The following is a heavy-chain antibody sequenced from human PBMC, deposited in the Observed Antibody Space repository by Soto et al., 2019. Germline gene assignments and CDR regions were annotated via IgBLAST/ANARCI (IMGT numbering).Heavy chain of an antibody. D-gene: IGHD6-6*01. J-gene: IGHJ6*03. V-gene: IGHV1-18*01. Sequence: ASVKVSCKASGYTFTSYGISWVRQAPGQGLEWMGWISAYNGNTNYAQKLQGRVTMTTDTSTSTAYMELRSLRSEDTAVYYCATTLESAARIADYYYYMDVWGKGTTVTVSS. CDR2: ISAYNGNT. CDR3: ATTLESAARIADYYYYMDV. CDR1: GYTFTSYG.